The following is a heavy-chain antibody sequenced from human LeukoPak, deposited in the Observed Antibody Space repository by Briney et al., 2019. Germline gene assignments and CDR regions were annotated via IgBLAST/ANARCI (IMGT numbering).Heavy chain of an antibody. CDR2: IHGSGIT. J-gene: IGHJ4*02. D-gene: IGHD1-14*01. CDR1: GGSISAYY. CDR3: ARPREYNTNSYYFDY. Sequence: PSETLSLTCTVSGGSISAYYWSWIRQPAGKGLEWIGRIHGSGITNYNPSLKSRVTMSVDTSKNLFSLRLSSVTAADTAMYYCARPREYNTNSYYFDYWGQGILVTVSS. V-gene: IGHV4-4*07.